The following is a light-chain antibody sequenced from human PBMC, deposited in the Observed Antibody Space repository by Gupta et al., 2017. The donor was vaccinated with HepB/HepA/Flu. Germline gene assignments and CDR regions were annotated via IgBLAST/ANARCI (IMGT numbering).Light chain of an antibody. V-gene: IGKV3-11*01. J-gene: IGKJ3*01. CDR1: QSVGNY. CDR2: DAS. Sequence: EIVLTQSPATLSVSPGERATLSCRASQSVGNYLAWYQHKPGQAPRLLIYDASNRATGIPARFTGTGTGTEFTLTISTLETEDAAVYYCQQRNNWPIPFDPGTKVEIK. CDR3: QQRNNWPIP.